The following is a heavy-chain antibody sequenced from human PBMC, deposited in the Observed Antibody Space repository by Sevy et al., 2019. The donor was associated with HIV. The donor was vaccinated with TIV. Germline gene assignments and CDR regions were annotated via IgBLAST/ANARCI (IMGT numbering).Heavy chain of an antibody. J-gene: IGHJ1*01. CDR2: ISGSGEST. Sequence: GGSLRLSCAASGFTFDNYAMNGVRQAPGKGLEWVSGISGSGESTYYADSVKGRFIISRDSSKNTVYLQMNSLRAEDTAIYYCAQDQEVTGWYSEFFHHWGQGTLVTVSS. V-gene: IGHV3-23*01. CDR3: AQDQEVTGWYSEFFHH. D-gene: IGHD6-19*01. CDR1: GFTFDNYA.